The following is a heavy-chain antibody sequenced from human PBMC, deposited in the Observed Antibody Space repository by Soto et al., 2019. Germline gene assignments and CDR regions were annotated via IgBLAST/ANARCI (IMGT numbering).Heavy chain of an antibody. CDR3: AKPGHYSDYVDWFDT. D-gene: IGHD5-12*01. J-gene: IGHJ5*01. V-gene: IGHV3-23*01. CDR2: ISLTGDAT. CDR1: GFVFSSFA. Sequence: HPGGSLRLSCATSGFVFSSFAMTWVRQAPGKGLEWVSAISLTGDATYYADSEKGRFTVSRDNSKNTLYLQMDSLRADDTAKYYCAKPGHYSDYVDWFDTWGQGTLVTVSS.